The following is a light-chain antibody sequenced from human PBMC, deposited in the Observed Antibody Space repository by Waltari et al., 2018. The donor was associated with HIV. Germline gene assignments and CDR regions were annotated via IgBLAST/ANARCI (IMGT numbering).Light chain of an antibody. CDR2: ARN. J-gene: IGLJ3*02. Sequence: SSELTQDPTVSVALGQTVRITCQGDSLRTYSASWYQQKPGQAPILVIYARNHRPSGIPDRFSASSSGNTASLTITGAQAEDEADYYCNSRDSSSSHNWVFGGGTRLTVL. CDR3: NSRDSSSSHNWV. CDR1: SLRTYS. V-gene: IGLV3-19*01.